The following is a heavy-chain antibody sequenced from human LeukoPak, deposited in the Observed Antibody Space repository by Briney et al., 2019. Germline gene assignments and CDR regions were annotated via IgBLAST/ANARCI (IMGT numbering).Heavy chain of an antibody. CDR2: IYPGDSDT. J-gene: IGHJ4*02. CDR1: GYSFTSYW. Sequence: GESLKISCKGSGYSFTSYWIGWVRQMPGKGLEWMGIIYPGDSDTRYSPSFQGQVTISADKSISTAYLQWSSLKASDTAMYYCARAEVDTAMVQVFFFDYWGQGTLVTVSS. CDR3: ARAEVDTAMVQVFFFDY. D-gene: IGHD5-18*01. V-gene: IGHV5-51*01.